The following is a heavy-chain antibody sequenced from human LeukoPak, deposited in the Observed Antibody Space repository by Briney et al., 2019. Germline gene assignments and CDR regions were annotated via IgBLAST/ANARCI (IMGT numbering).Heavy chain of an antibody. V-gene: IGHV3-7*04. Sequence: GGSLRLSCAASGFTFSSYWMSWVRQAPGKGLECVANIKQDGSEKYYVDSVKGRFTISRDNTENSLYLQMNSLTAEDTAVYYCARGSYGYLFLDYRGQGTLVHVSP. CDR2: IKQDGSEK. CDR1: GFTFSSYW. CDR3: ARGSYGYLFLDY. J-gene: IGHJ4*02. D-gene: IGHD5-18*01.